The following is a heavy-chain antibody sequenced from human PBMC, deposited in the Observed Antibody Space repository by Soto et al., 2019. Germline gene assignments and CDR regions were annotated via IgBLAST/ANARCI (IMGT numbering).Heavy chain of an antibody. J-gene: IGHJ4*02. Sequence: SETLSLTCTVSGGSISSSSYYWGWIRQPPGKGLEWIGSIYYSGSTYYNPSLKSRVTISVDTSKNQFSLRLGSVTAADTAVYYCAGTLQLWTTGNFDYWGRGTLVTVSS. CDR1: GGSISSSSYY. CDR2: IYYSGST. D-gene: IGHD2-21*01. V-gene: IGHV4-39*07. CDR3: AGTLQLWTTGNFDY.